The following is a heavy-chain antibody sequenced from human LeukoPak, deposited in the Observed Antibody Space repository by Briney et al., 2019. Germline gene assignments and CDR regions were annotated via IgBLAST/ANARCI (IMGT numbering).Heavy chain of an antibody. Sequence: KPSETLSLTCAVYGGSFSGYYWSWIRQPPGKGLEWIGEINHSGSTNYNPSLKSRVTISVDTSKNQFFLKLSSVTAADTAVYYCVYGSGSYYPDFDYWGQGTLVTVSS. J-gene: IGHJ4*02. D-gene: IGHD3-10*01. CDR2: INHSGST. V-gene: IGHV4-34*01. CDR3: VYGSGSYYPDFDY. CDR1: GGSFSGYY.